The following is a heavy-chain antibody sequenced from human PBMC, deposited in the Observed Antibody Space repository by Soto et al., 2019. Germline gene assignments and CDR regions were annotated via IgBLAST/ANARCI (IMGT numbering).Heavy chain of an antibody. CDR2: TYYRSKWYN. V-gene: IGHV6-1*01. Sequence: SQTLSLTCAISGDSVSSNSAAWNWIRQSPSRGLEWLGRTYYRSKWYNDYAVSVKSRITINPDTSKNQFSLQLNSVTPEDTAVYYCARDPTRSGWQPSTSYYFDYWGQGTLVTVSS. CDR1: GDSVSSNSAA. D-gene: IGHD6-19*01. J-gene: IGHJ4*02. CDR3: ARDPTRSGWQPSTSYYFDY.